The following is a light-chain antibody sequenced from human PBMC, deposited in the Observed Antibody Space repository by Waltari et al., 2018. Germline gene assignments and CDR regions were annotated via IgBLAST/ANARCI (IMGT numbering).Light chain of an antibody. CDR1: QSISRY. Sequence: EVVLTQSPGTLSLSPGERATLFCRASQSISRYLVGYQQRPGQAPRLLIYGAASRAAGIPDRFSGSGSGTDFTLSISRLEPEDFAVYYCQNHERLPATFGQGTRLEIK. J-gene: IGKJ1*01. V-gene: IGKV3-20*01. CDR2: GAA. CDR3: QNHERLPAT.